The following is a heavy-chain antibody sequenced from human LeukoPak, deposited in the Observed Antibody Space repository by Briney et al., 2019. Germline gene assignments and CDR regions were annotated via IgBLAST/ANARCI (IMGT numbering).Heavy chain of an antibody. Sequence: SETLSLTCTVSSGSIRDYYWSWIRQPPGKGLEWIGYIYYSGSTNYNPSLKSRVTISVDTSKNQFSLKLSSVTAADTAVYYCARGYDSSAYYLFDYWGQGTLVTVSS. CDR2: IYYSGST. V-gene: IGHV4-59*01. CDR3: ARGYDSSAYYLFDY. CDR1: SGSIRDYY. J-gene: IGHJ4*02. D-gene: IGHD3-22*01.